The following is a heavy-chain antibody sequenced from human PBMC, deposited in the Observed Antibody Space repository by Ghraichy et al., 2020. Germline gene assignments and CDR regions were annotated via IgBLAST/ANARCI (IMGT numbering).Heavy chain of an antibody. CDR1: GFTFRNYD. CDR3: ARDPHADYGDYHFDY. V-gene: IGHV3-48*03. Sequence: GGSLRLSCAASGFTFRNYDMNWVRQAPGRGLEWVSFISSSANTVRYADSVKGRFTISRDNAKNSLYLQMNSLRAEDTAIYYCARDPHADYGDYHFDYWGQGTLVTVSS. J-gene: IGHJ4*02. D-gene: IGHD4-17*01. CDR2: ISSSANTV.